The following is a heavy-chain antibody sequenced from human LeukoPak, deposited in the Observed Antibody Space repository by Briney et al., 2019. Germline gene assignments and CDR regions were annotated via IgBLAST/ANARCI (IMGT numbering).Heavy chain of an antibody. Sequence: PGGSLRLSCAASGFTFSSYAMHWVRQAPGKGLEWVAVISYDGSNKYYADSVKGRFTISRDNSKNTLYLQMNSLRAEDTAVYYCARDRGYSSRPPRNWFDPWGQGTLVTVSS. J-gene: IGHJ5*02. CDR2: ISYDGSNK. CDR3: ARDRGYSSRPPRNWFDP. CDR1: GFTFSSYA. V-gene: IGHV3-30-3*01. D-gene: IGHD6-13*01.